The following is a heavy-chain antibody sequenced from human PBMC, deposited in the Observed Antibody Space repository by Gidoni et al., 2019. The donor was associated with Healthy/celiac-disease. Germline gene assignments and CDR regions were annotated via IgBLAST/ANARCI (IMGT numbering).Heavy chain of an antibody. CDR3: ARDLGIGLRARSAAFDI. CDR2: ISYDGSNK. J-gene: IGHJ3*02. Sequence: QVQLVESGGGVVQPGRSLRLSCAASGFPFSSYAMHWVRQAPGKGLEWVAVISYDGSNKYYADSVKGRFTISRDNSKNTLYLQMNSLRAEDTAVYYCARDLGIGLRARSAAFDIWGQGTMVTVSS. D-gene: IGHD1-26*01. V-gene: IGHV3-30-3*01. CDR1: GFPFSSYA.